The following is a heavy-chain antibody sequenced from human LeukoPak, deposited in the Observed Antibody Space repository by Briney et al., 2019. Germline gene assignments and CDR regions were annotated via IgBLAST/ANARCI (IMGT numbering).Heavy chain of an antibody. CDR2: IYYSGST. CDR1: GVSISSYY. Sequence: SETLSLTCTVSGVSISSYYWSWIRQPPGKGLEWIGYIYYSGSTNYNPSLKSRVTISVDTSKNQFSLKLSSVTAADTAVYYCARAQIWFGELTLFDYWGQGTLVTVSS. J-gene: IGHJ4*02. V-gene: IGHV4-59*01. D-gene: IGHD3-10*01. CDR3: ARAQIWFGELTLFDY.